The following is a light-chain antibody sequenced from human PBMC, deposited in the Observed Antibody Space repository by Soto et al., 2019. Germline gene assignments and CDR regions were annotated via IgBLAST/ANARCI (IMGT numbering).Light chain of an antibody. CDR1: QSVFSY. V-gene: IGKV3-11*01. Sequence: EIVLTQSPATLSLSLGERATLSCRASQSVFSYLAWYQQKAGQAPRLLIYDASNRATGIPARFSGSGSGTDFTLTISSLEPEDSAVYYCQQRSNWLTFGGGTKVEI. J-gene: IGKJ4*01. CDR2: DAS. CDR3: QQRSNWLT.